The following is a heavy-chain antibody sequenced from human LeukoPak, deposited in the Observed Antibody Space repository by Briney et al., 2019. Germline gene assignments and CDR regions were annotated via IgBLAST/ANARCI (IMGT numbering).Heavy chain of an antibody. J-gene: IGHJ3*02. V-gene: IGHV5-10-1*01. D-gene: IGHD5-18*01. Sequence: GESLKISCKGSGYSFTSYWISWVRQMPGKGLEWMGRIDPSDSYTYYSPSFQGHVTISADKSISTAYLQWSSLKASDTAMYYCARIHTAMVTDAFDIWGQGTTVTVSS. CDR1: GYSFTSYW. CDR3: ARIHTAMVTDAFDI. CDR2: IDPSDSYT.